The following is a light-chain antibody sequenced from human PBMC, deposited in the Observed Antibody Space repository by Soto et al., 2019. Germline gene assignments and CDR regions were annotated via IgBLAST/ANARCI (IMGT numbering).Light chain of an antibody. J-gene: IGKJ1*01. CDR2: DAS. CDR1: QGVRSW. V-gene: IGKV1-12*01. Sequence: IRTSQSPSSLSAFVGDRVTITCRASQGVRSWLAWYQQKPGKAPKLLIYDASTLQSGVPSRFSGSGSGTDFTLTINSLQPEDFATYYCQHYNSYSEAFGQGTNVDI. CDR3: QHYNSYSEA.